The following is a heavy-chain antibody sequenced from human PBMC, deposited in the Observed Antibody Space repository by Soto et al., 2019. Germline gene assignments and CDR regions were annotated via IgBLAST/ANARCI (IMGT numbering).Heavy chain of an antibody. D-gene: IGHD3-10*01. CDR1: GYTFTSYG. V-gene: IGHV1-3*01. CDR2: INAANGDT. CDR3: ARDHFGELFAYYGMDV. J-gene: IGHJ6*02. Sequence: ASVKVSCKASGYTFTSYGIHWVRQAPGQRLEWMGWINAANGDTKYSPKLQGRVTMTTDTSTSTAYMELRSLRSDDTAVYYCARDHFGELFAYYGMDVWGQGTTVTVSS.